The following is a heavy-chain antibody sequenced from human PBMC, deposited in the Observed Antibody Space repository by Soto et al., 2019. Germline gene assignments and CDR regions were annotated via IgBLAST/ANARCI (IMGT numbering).Heavy chain of an antibody. Sequence: XTLSLPCTVSGGSVISGDWSWIRQPPGKGLEWIGYISHRGNTNYNPSVKSRVTLSVDTPKNQFSLRLSSVTTADTDVYYCAGLRGYAGSPIDYWGQGTLGTVS. D-gene: IGHD2-15*01. CDR2: ISHRGNT. V-gene: IGHV4-59*02. J-gene: IGHJ4*02. CDR1: GGSVISGD. CDR3: AGLRGYAGSPIDY.